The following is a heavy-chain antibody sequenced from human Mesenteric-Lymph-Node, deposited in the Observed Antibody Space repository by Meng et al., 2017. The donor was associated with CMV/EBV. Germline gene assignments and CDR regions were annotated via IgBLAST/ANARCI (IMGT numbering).Heavy chain of an antibody. D-gene: IGHD3-3*01. V-gene: IGHV1-2*02. J-gene: IGHJ6*02. CDR1: GYSFTGYY. CDR2: INPKSGDT. CDR3: ARDLLDFWSGYQPPVYYYGMDV. Sequence: ASVKVSCKASGYSFTGYYIHWVRQAPGQGLEWMGWINPKSGDTKYAQKLQGRVTMTRDTSISTAYMEVGSLRSDDTAVYYCARDLLDFWSGYQPPVYYYGMDVWGQGTTVTVSS.